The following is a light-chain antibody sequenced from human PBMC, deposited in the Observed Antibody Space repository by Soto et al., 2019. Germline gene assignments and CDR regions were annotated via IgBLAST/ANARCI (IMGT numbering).Light chain of an antibody. J-gene: IGKJ5*01. Sequence: EVVLTQSPVTLSLSPGERATLSCRASQSFRGLLAWYQQKPGQAPRLLIYDAYNRATGIPPRFSGSGSGTDFTLTISGLEPADLGVYYCQQRHNWPITFGQGTRLEN. CDR3: QQRHNWPIT. V-gene: IGKV3-11*01. CDR1: QSFRGL. CDR2: DAY.